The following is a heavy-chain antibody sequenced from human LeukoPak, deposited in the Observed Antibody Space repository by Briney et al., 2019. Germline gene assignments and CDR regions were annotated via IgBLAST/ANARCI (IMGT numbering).Heavy chain of an antibody. CDR3: AKSTIVGATVDAFDF. CDR2: TRFDGSNK. J-gene: IGHJ3*01. CDR1: GFTFSLYA. D-gene: IGHD1-26*01. V-gene: IGHV3-30*02. Sequence: PGGSQRLSCAASGFTFSLYAMHWVRQAPGKGLEWVAFTRFDGSNKYYADSVKGRFTISRDNSKNTLYLQMNSLRAEDTAVYFCAKSTIVGATVDAFDFWGQGTMVTVSS.